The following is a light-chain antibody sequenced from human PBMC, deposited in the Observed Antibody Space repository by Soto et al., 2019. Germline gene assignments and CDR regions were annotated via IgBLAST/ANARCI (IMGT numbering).Light chain of an antibody. CDR3: QQYNNWPPIT. CDR2: GAS. CDR1: QSVSSN. V-gene: IGKV3-15*01. Sequence: EILMTQSPATLSVSPVERSTVCFRASQSVSSNLAWYQQKPGQAPRLLIYGASTRATGIPARFSGSGSGTEFTLTISSLQSEDFAVYYCQQYNNWPPITFGQGTRLEIK. J-gene: IGKJ5*01.